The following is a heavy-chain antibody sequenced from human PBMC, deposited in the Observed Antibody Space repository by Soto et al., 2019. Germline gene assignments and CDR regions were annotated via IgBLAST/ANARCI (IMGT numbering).Heavy chain of an antibody. CDR3: ARSGRNGVVPFGMDV. V-gene: IGHV5-51*07. CDR1: GYKFSRYW. J-gene: IGHJ6*02. CDR2: IYPGDSDT. Sequence: GAALQSSGKGSGYKFSRYWFWPVHQMPRKGLEWMGIIYPGDSDTRYSPSFQGQVTISADKSISTAYLQWSSLKASDTAMYYCARSGRNGVVPFGMDVWGQGTTVTVS. D-gene: IGHD3-3*01.